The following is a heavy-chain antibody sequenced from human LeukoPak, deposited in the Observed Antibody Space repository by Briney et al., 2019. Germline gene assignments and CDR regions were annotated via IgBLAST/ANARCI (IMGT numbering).Heavy chain of an antibody. CDR3: ARGSSWHDY. V-gene: IGHV4-34*01. J-gene: IGHJ4*02. Sequence: PSETLSLTCAVYGGSFSGYYWSWIRQPPGKGLEWIGEINHSGSTNYNPSLKSRVTISADTSKNQFSLKLSSVTAADTAVYYCARGSSWHDYWGQGTLVTVSS. CDR1: GGSFSGYY. CDR2: INHSGST. D-gene: IGHD6-13*01.